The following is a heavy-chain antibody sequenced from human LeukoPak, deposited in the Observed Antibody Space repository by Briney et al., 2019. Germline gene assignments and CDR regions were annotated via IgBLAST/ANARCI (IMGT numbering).Heavy chain of an antibody. CDR1: GGSISSGGYY. CDR2: IYYSGST. D-gene: IGHD3-22*01. CDR3: ASLNSSGYYTYYFDY. Sequence: PSETLSLTCTVSGGSISSGGYYWSWIRQHPGKGLEWIGYIYYSGSTYYNPSLKSRVTISVDTSKNQFSLKLSSVTAADTAVYYCASLNSSGYYTYYFDYWGQGTLVTVSS. V-gene: IGHV4-31*03. J-gene: IGHJ4*02.